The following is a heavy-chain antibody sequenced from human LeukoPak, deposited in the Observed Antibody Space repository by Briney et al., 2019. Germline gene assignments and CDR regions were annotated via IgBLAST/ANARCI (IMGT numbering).Heavy chain of an antibody. V-gene: IGHV3-48*02. CDR3: ARVWGLAVAGGEIEY. J-gene: IGHJ4*02. Sequence: GGSLRLSCAASGFTFSSYSMDWVRQAPGKGLEWVSYISSSGTTIYYADSVKGRFTISRDNAKNSLYLQMNSLRDEDTAVYYCARVWGLAVAGGEIEYWGQGTLVTVSS. D-gene: IGHD6-13*01. CDR2: ISSSGTTI. CDR1: GFTFSSYS.